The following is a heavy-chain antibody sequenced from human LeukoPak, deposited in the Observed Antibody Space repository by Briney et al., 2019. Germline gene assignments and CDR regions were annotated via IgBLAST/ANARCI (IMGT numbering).Heavy chain of an antibody. Sequence: GGSLRLSCAASGFTFGDYAMHWVRQAPGKGLEWVSLIRGDGRTTSYAGSARGRFTISRDNSKNSLYLQMSSLRGEDTAMYYCAKDAVAGTWLHYWGQGTLVTVSS. J-gene: IGHJ4*02. D-gene: IGHD6-19*01. CDR3: AKDAVAGTWLHY. CDR1: GFTFGDYA. CDR2: IRGDGRTT. V-gene: IGHV3-43*02.